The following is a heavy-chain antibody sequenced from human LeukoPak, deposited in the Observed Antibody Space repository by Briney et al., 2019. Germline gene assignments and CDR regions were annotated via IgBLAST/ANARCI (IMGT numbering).Heavy chain of an antibody. Sequence: PGGSLRLSCAASGFTFSSYEMNWVRQAPGKGLEWVSYISSSGSTIYYADSVKGRFTISRDNAKNSLYLQMNSLRAEDTAVYYCARVFRGVTGDYFDYWGQGTLVTVSS. J-gene: IGHJ4*02. D-gene: IGHD3-10*01. V-gene: IGHV3-48*03. CDR2: ISSSGSTI. CDR3: ARVFRGVTGDYFDY. CDR1: GFTFSSYE.